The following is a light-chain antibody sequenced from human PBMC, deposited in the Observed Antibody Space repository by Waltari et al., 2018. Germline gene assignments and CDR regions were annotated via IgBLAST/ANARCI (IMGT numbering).Light chain of an antibody. V-gene: IGKV3-20*01. CDR2: GAS. CDR3: QQYGSSPYT. Sequence: EIVLTQSPGTMSLSPGDRATLSCRASPSVSSSYLAWYQQKPGQAPRLLIYGASSRATGIPDRFSGSGSGTDFTLTISRLEPEDFAVYYCQQYGSSPYTFGQGNKLEIK. CDR1: PSVSSSY. J-gene: IGKJ2*01.